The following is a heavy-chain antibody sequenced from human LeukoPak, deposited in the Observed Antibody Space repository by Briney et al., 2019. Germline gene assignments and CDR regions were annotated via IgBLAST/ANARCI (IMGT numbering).Heavy chain of an antibody. CDR1: GGSFSGHY. CDR2: INHSGST. V-gene: IGHV4-34*01. J-gene: IGHJ4*02. Sequence: SETLSLTCAVYGGSFSGHYWSWIRQPPGKGLEWIGEINHSGSTNYNPSLKSRVTISVDTSKNQFSLKLSSVTAADTAVYYCARLCSGGSCYSPVVLDYWGQGTLVTVSS. CDR3: ARLCSGGSCYSPVVLDY. D-gene: IGHD2-15*01.